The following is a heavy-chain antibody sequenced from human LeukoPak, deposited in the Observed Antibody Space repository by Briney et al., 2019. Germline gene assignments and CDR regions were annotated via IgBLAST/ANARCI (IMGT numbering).Heavy chain of an antibody. V-gene: IGHV3-23*01. CDR1: GFTFSSYW. CDR3: ARVRSVAGTTYYFDY. Sequence: PGGSLRLSCAASGFTFSSYWMHWVRQAPGKGLEWVSAISGGGGITYYAEAVKGRFTISRDNSKNTLYLQMNSLRAEDTAVYYCARVRSVAGTTYYFDYWGQGTLVTVSS. CDR2: ISGGGGIT. J-gene: IGHJ4*02. D-gene: IGHD6-19*01.